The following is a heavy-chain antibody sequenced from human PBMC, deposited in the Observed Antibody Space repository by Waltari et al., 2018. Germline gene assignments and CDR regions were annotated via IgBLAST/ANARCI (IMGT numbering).Heavy chain of an antibody. D-gene: IGHD3-3*01. CDR1: GFTFSSYA. CDR2: IYSGGST. V-gene: IGHV3-23*03. J-gene: IGHJ6*03. Sequence: EVQLLESGGGLVQPGGSLRLSCAASGFTFSSYAMSWVRQAPGKGLEWVSVIYSGGSTYYAYSVKGRFTISRDNSKNTLYLQMNSLRAEDTAVYYCAKGRAYYDFWSGYPYYMDVWGKGTTVTVSS. CDR3: AKGRAYYDFWSGYPYYMDV.